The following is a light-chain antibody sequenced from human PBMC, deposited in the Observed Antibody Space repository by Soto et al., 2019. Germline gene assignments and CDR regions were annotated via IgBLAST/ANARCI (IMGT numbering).Light chain of an antibody. J-gene: IGKJ2*01. V-gene: IGKV1-39*01. CDR2: AAS. Sequence: DSQMTQSPSSLSASVGDRVTITCRASQSISSYLNWYQQKPGKAPKLLIYAASSLQSGVPSRFSGSGSGTDCTLPISSLQPEDFATYYCQQSYSTPRYTFGQGTTLEIK. CDR3: QQSYSTPRYT. CDR1: QSISSY.